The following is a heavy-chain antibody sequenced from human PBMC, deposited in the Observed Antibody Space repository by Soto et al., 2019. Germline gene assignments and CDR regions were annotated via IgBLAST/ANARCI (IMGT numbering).Heavy chain of an antibody. D-gene: IGHD2-2*01. CDR3: AKDRDYPRDQFHY. V-gene: IGHV3-23*01. CDR2: LSANGQGI. J-gene: IGHJ4*02. Sequence: EVQLLESGGGLVQPGGSLRLSCATSGFTFSINALSWVRQAPGKGLEWVSALSANGQGIYYAGSVRGRFSISRDTSRNTVFLHMDSLRAEDTAVYYCAKDRDYPRDQFHYWGQGTLVTVSS. CDR1: GFTFSINA.